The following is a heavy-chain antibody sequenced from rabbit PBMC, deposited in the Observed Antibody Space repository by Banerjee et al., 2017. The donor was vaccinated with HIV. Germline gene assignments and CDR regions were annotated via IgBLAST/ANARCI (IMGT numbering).Heavy chain of an antibody. CDR2: IYPDYRNI. V-gene: IGHV1S47*01. CDR3: ARVGFSSSGYYHSL. D-gene: IGHD1-1*01. J-gene: IGHJ4*01. Sequence: QEQLVESGGGLVKPEGSLKLSCTASGFSFSNKAVMCWVRQAPGKGLEWIAYIYPDYRNIDYARWVNGRFTISLDNAQNTVFLQMTRLTAADTATYFCARVGFSSSGYYHSLWGPGTLVTVS. CDR1: GFSFSNKA.